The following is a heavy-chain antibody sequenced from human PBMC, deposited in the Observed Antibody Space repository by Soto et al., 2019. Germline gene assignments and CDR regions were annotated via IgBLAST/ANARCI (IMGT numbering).Heavy chain of an antibody. CDR1: GGTFSNYG. CDR2: IIPILGST. D-gene: IGHD3-22*01. J-gene: IGHJ4*02. V-gene: IGHV1-69*13. Sequence: SVKVSCKASGGTFSNYGISWVRQAPGQGLGWMGGIIPILGSTKSAQSFQGRVTFTADESTTTAYMELSSLSSEDTAVYYCARDRWSDSSGYYYESAYWGQGTLVTVSS. CDR3: ARDRWSDSSGYYYESAY.